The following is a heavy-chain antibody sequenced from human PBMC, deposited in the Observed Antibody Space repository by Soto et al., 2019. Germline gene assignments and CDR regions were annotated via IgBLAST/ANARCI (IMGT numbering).Heavy chain of an antibody. CDR3: VRVPHSSGLLFYLDY. Sequence: QVQLVQSGAEVKKPGASVKVSCKASGYTFTYYHVHWVRQAPGQGLEWMGIINPNGGDTTYAQKFQGRVTMTSDTSTITVYMEVSSLRSEVTALYYCVRVPHSSGLLFYLDYCGQGTLVTVSS. V-gene: IGHV1-46*01. CDR1: GYTFTYYH. CDR2: INPNGGDT. J-gene: IGHJ4*02. D-gene: IGHD5-18*01.